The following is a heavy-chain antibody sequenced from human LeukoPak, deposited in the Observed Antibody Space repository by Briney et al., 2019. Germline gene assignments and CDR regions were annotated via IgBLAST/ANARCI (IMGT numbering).Heavy chain of an antibody. J-gene: IGHJ4*02. V-gene: IGHV7-4-1*02. CDR2: INTNTGNP. CDR1: GGTFSSYA. Sequence: ASVKVSCKASGGTFSSYAISWVRQAPGQGLEWMGWINTNTGNPTYAQGFTGRFVFSLDTSVSTAYLQISSLKAEDTAVYYCARWGNYYGSGSRRDREDYWGQGTLVTVSS. D-gene: IGHD3-10*01. CDR3: ARWGNYYGSGSRRDREDY.